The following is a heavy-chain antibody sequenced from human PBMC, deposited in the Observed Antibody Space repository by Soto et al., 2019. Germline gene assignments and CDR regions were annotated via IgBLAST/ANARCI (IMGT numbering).Heavy chain of an antibody. J-gene: IGHJ5*02. CDR3: ARGPYCSGGSCYSKWFDP. CDR2: INHSGST. CDR1: GGSFSGYY. D-gene: IGHD2-15*01. Sequence: QVQLQQWGAGLLKPSETLSLTCAVYGGSFSGYYWSWIRQPPGKGLEWIGEINHSGSTNSNPSLNSRVTVSVDASKNQFSRRLISVTAADTAVYYCARGPYCSGGSCYSKWFDPWGQGTLVTVSS. V-gene: IGHV4-34*01.